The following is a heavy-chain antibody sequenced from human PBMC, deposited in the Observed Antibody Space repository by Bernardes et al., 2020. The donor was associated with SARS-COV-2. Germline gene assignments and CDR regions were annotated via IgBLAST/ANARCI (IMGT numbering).Heavy chain of an antibody. D-gene: IGHD6-19*01. V-gene: IGHV3-66*02. CDR2: IYSGGGT. CDR1: GFSVSSNY. J-gene: IGHJ6*03. Sequence: GGSLRLSCAAPGFSVSSNYMNWVRQPPGKGLEWVSIIYSGGGTYYADSVKGRFTISRDDSKNTLYLQMNSLRPEDTAVYYCARGHSSGSGRYYYYYYMDVWGTGTTVIVS. CDR3: ARGHSSGSGRYYYYYYMDV.